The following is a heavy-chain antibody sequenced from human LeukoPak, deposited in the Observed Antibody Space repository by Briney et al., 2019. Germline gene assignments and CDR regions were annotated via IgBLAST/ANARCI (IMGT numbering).Heavy chain of an antibody. D-gene: IGHD1-26*01. CDR2: IYYSGST. J-gene: IGHJ3*02. CDR1: GGSISSYY. V-gene: IGHV4-59*08. Sequence: PSETLSLTCTVSGGSISSYYWSWIRQPPGKGLEWIGYIYYSGSTNYNPSLKSRVTISVDTSKNQFSLKLSSVTAADTAVYYCARHDGKVHDAFDIWGRGTMVTVSS. CDR3: ARHDGKVHDAFDI.